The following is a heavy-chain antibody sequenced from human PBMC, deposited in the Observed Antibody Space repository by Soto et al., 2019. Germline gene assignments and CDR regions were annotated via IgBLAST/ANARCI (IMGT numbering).Heavy chain of an antibody. CDR2: ISGSGVNT. D-gene: IGHD3-9*01. Sequence: GGSLRLSCAASGFTFNNYAMTWVRQAPGKGLEWVSAISGSGVNTYYPDSVKGRFTISRDNSKNMLYLQMNSLRAEDTAVYYCAKDPGNKVLTGYFPDYWGQGTLVTVSS. CDR1: GFTFNNYA. J-gene: IGHJ4*02. CDR3: AKDPGNKVLTGYFPDY. V-gene: IGHV3-23*01.